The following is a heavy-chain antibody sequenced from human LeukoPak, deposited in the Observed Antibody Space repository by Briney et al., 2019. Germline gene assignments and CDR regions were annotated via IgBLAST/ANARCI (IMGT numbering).Heavy chain of an antibody. J-gene: IGHJ4*02. Sequence: SQTLSLTCTVSGGSISSGSYYWSWIRQPAGKGLEWIGRIYTSGSTNYNPSLKSRVTISVDTSKNQFSLKLSSVTAADTAVYYCARSGCYDGADYWGQGTLVTVSS. V-gene: IGHV4-61*02. CDR1: GGSISSGSYY. CDR3: ARSGCYDGADY. CDR2: IYTSGST. D-gene: IGHD2-2*01.